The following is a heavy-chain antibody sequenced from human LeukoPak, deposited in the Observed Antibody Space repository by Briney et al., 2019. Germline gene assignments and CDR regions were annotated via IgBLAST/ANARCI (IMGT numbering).Heavy chain of an antibody. V-gene: IGHV3-53*01. CDR3: ARDLREHGVFDI. Sequence: GGSLRLSCAASGFTVSSNYMSWVRQAPGKGLEWVSEIYSDGSTYYAASVKGRFSISRDNSKNTVYLQMNSLRAEDTAVYFCARDLREHGVFDIWGQGTMVTVSS. CDR1: GFTVSSNY. D-gene: IGHD1-26*01. CDR2: IYSDGST. J-gene: IGHJ3*02.